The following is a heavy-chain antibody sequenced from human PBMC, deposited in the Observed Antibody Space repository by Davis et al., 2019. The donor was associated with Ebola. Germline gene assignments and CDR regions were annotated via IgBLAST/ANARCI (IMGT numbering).Heavy chain of an antibody. V-gene: IGHV3-21*01. CDR1: GFTFSSYS. CDR3: ARDRLDCSSTSCWNAFDI. CDR2: MSSSSVYK. J-gene: IGHJ3*02. Sequence: GESLKISCAASGFTFSSYSMNWVRQAPGKGLEWVSSMSSSSVYKYYADSVKGRFTISRENAKNSLYLQMNSLRAEDTAVYYCARDRLDCSSTSCWNAFDIWGQGTMVTVSS. D-gene: IGHD2-2*01.